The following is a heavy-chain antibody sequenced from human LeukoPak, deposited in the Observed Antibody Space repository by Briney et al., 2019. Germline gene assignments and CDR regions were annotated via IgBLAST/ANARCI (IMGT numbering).Heavy chain of an antibody. CDR1: GVSISGYY. V-gene: IGHV4-59*08. J-gene: IGHJ4*02. CDR2: IHYSRST. CDR3: ARYRSSGNDY. D-gene: IGHD2-2*01. Sequence: PSETLSLTCTVSGVSISGYYWSWIRQAPGKGLEWIGYIHYSRSTNYNASLQSRVTISVDTSKNHFSLKLSSMTAADTAVYYCARYRSSGNDYWGQGTLVTVSS.